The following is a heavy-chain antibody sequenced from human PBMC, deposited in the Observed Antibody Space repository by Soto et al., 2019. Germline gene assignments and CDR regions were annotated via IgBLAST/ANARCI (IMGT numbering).Heavy chain of an antibody. V-gene: IGHV4-30-4*01. J-gene: IGHJ4*02. CDR1: GGSITSDYSC. D-gene: IGHD7-27*01. Sequence: LSETLSLTCTVSGGSITSDYSCWSWIRQPPGEGLEWIGHIFDSGTTYTNPSLRSQVAISLDTSKNHFSLTLSSVTAADTTVYYCARGPSGDKVHYWGQGALVTVSS. CDR3: ARGPSGDKVHY. CDR2: IFDSGTT.